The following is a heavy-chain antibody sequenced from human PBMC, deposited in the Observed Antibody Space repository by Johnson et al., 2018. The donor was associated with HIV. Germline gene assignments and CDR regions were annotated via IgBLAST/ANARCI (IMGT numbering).Heavy chain of an antibody. CDR3: AKSYCPGCDGFDI. Sequence: EQLVESGGGLVQPGGSLRLSCAASRFTFRIYAMTWVRQAPGKGLEWVSSISADGDSTYYADSVKGRFTISRDNSKNTLSVQMNSLRAEDSGIYYCAKSYCPGCDGFDIWGQGTLVTVSS. CDR2: ISADGDST. V-gene: IGHV3-23*04. CDR1: RFTFRIYA. D-gene: IGHD2-21*01. J-gene: IGHJ3*02.